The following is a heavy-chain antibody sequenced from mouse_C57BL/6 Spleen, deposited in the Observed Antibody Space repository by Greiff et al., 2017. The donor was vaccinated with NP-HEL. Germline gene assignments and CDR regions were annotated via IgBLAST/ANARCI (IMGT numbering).Heavy chain of an antibody. Sequence: VKVVESGPELVKPGASVKLSCKASGYTFTSYDINWVKQRPGQGLEWIGWIYPRDGSTKDNEKFKGKATLTVDTSSSTAYMELHSLTSEDSAVYFCAREDYGSSYGFDYWGQGTTLTVSS. J-gene: IGHJ2*01. CDR3: AREDYGSSYGFDY. D-gene: IGHD1-1*01. CDR1: GYTFTSYD. CDR2: IYPRDGST. V-gene: IGHV1-85*01.